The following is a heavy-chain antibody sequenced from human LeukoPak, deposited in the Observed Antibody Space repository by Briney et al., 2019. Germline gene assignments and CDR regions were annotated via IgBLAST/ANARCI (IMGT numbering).Heavy chain of an antibody. V-gene: IGHV3-20*04. Sequence: GGSLRLSCAASGFTFDDYGMSWVRQAPGKGLEWVSGINWNGGSTGYADSVKGRFTISRDNAKNSLYLQMNSLRAEDTALYYCARELDYCDSSGYPKAQYAFDIWGQGTMVTVSS. J-gene: IGHJ3*02. CDR1: GFTFDDYG. D-gene: IGHD3-22*01. CDR3: ARELDYCDSSGYPKAQYAFDI. CDR2: INWNGGST.